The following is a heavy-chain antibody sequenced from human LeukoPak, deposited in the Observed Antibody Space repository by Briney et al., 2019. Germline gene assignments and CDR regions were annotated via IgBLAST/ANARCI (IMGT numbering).Heavy chain of an antibody. D-gene: IGHD1-1*01. CDR1: GDSITRYY. Sequence: PSETLSLTCTVSGDSITRYYRSWIRQPPGKGLEWIAYIYHSGSTNYNPSLKSRVTMSVDTSKNQFSLNRSSVTAADTAVYYCASGGGWNDKFNYWGQGTLVTVSS. CDR3: ASGGGWNDKFNY. CDR2: IYHSGST. J-gene: IGHJ4*02. V-gene: IGHV4-59*01.